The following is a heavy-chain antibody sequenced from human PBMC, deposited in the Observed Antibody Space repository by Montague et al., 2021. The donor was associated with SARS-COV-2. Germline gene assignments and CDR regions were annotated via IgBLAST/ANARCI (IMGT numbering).Heavy chain of an antibody. Sequence: TLSLTCTVSGGSISSGSYYWSWIRQPAGKGLEWIGRIYTSGSTNYXPSLKSRVTISVDTSKNQFSLKLGSVTAADTAVYYCARVFPRWLQFDPYFDYWGQGTLVTVSS. V-gene: IGHV4-61*02. D-gene: IGHD5-24*01. CDR2: IYTSGST. CDR1: GGSISSGSYY. J-gene: IGHJ4*02. CDR3: ARVFPRWLQFDPYFDY.